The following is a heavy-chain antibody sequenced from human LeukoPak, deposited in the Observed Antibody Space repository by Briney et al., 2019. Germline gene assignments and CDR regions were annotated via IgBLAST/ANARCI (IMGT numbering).Heavy chain of an antibody. V-gene: IGHV3-7*01. D-gene: IGHD2-2*01. CDR1: GFTFSSYS. J-gene: IGHJ4*02. Sequence: GGSLRLSCAASGFTFSSYSMNWVRQAPGKGLEWVANIKQDGAEKYYVDSVKGRFTISRDNAKSSLYLQMNSLRAEDTAVYYCASPYCSSTSCSTLHDFWGQGTLVTVSS. CDR2: IKQDGAEK. CDR3: ASPYCSSTSCSTLHDF.